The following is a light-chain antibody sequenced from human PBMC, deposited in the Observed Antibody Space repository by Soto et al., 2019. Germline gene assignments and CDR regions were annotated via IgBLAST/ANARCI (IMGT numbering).Light chain of an antibody. V-gene: IGKV1-5*03. CDR1: HDISTY. Sequence: DIQLTQSPSLLSASVGDRVTITCRASHDISTYLAWYQQKPGKAPKLLIYKASSLESGVPSRFSGSGSGTEFTLTISSLQPDDFATYYCQQYNSYSPTFGQGTKVDIK. J-gene: IGKJ1*01. CDR3: QQYNSYSPT. CDR2: KAS.